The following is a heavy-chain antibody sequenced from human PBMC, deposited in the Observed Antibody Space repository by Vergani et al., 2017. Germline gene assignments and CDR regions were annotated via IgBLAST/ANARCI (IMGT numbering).Heavy chain of an antibody. CDR3: AKHFRGWGIDY. CDR2: IQFDGSNQ. V-gene: IGHV3-30*02. Sequence: QVQLVESGGGVVQRGGSLRLSCATSGVTLSNYDMLWIRQGPGKGLEFVAFIQFDGSNQYYADSVKGRFTLSRDFSKNTLYLQMNSLRTDDTATYYCAKHFRGWGIDYWGQGTQVIVSS. CDR1: GVTLSNYD. D-gene: IGHD3-16*01. J-gene: IGHJ4*02.